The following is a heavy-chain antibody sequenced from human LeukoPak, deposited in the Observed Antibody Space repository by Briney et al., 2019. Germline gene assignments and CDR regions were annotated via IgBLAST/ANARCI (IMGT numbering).Heavy chain of an antibody. V-gene: IGHV1-18*01. CDR3: ARGAHKYGSGSYSRRLDP. D-gene: IGHD3-10*01. J-gene: IGHJ5*02. Sequence: GASVKVSCKVSGYTLTELSMHWVRQAPGQGLEWMGWISAYNGNTNYAQKLQGRVTMTRDMSTSTVYMELSSLRSEDTAVYYCARGAHKYGSGSYSRRLDPWGQGTLVTVSS. CDR2: ISAYNGNT. CDR1: GYTLTELS.